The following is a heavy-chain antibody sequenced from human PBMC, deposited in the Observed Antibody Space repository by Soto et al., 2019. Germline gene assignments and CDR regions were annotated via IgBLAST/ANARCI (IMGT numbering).Heavy chain of an antibody. J-gene: IGHJ6*02. Sequence: PGGSLRLSCAASGFTFSNYDMSWVRQAPGKGLEWVSAVSESGRSTYYADSVKGHFTIPRDNSKNTLYLQMNSLRAEDTAIYFCAKDRRGVMDVWGQGTTVTSP. D-gene: IGHD3-10*01. CDR2: VSESGRST. CDR3: AKDRRGVMDV. V-gene: IGHV3-23*01. CDR1: GFTFSNYD.